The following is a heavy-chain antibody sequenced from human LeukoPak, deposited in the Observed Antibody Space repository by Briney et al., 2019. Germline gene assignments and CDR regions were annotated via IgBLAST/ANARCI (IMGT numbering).Heavy chain of an antibody. D-gene: IGHD6-13*01. CDR2: ISAYNGNT. Sequence: ASVKVSCKASDYTFTSYGISWVRQAPGQGLEWMGWISAYNGNTNYAQKLQGRVTMTTDTSTSTAYMELRSLRSDDTAVYYCARVGAAAGTLGVSDYWGQGTLVTVSS. V-gene: IGHV1-18*01. CDR3: ARVGAAAGTLGVSDY. CDR1: DYTFTSYG. J-gene: IGHJ4*02.